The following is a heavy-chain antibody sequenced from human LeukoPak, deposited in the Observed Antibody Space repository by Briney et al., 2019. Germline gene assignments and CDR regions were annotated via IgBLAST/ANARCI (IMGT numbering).Heavy chain of an antibody. V-gene: IGHV4-59*01. J-gene: IGHJ6*02. CDR1: GGSISTYY. CDR2: IYHTGNT. Sequence: PSETLSLTCTVSGGSISTYYWTWIRQPPGKGLEWIGYIYHTGNTNCNPSLKSRVTISVDTSKNQFSLKLSSVTAADTAVYYCARVWGGSGSYGYYYYYGMDVWGQGTTVTVSS. CDR3: ARVWGGSGSYGYYYYYGMDV. D-gene: IGHD3-10*01.